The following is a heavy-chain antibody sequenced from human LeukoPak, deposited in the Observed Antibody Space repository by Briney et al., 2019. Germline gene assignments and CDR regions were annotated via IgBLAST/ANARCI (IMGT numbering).Heavy chain of an antibody. J-gene: IGHJ6*02. D-gene: IGHD5-24*01. CDR2: INSDGSST. Sequence: GGSLRLSCAASGFTFSSYVMHWVRQAPGKGLVWVSRINSDGSSTSYADSVKGRFTISRDNAKNTLYLQMNSLRAEDTAVYYCARAFYDYNLYYYYGMDVWGQGTTVTVSS. CDR3: ARAFYDYNLYYYYGMDV. CDR1: GFTFSSYV. V-gene: IGHV3-74*01.